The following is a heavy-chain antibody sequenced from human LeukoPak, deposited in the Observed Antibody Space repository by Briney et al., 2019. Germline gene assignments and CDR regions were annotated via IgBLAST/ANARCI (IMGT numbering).Heavy chain of an antibody. V-gene: IGHV3-30-3*01. CDR3: ARGSGSYVTSFDY. J-gene: IGHJ4*02. Sequence: GRSLRLSCAASGFTFSSYAMHWVRQAPGKGLEWVAVISYDGSNKYYADSVKGRFTISRDNSKNTLYLQMNSLRAEDTAVYYCARGSGSYVTSFDYWGQGTLVTVSS. D-gene: IGHD1-26*01. CDR2: ISYDGSNK. CDR1: GFTFSSYA.